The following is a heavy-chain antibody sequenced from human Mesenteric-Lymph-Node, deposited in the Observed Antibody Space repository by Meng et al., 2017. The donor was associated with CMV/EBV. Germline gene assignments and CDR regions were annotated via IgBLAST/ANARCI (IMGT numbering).Heavy chain of an antibody. D-gene: IGHD3-3*01. Sequence: GESLKISCAASGFTFSSYAMHWVRQAPGKGLEWVAVHSYDGNNKYYSDSVRGRFAISRDNSKNTLYLQMDILRAEDTAVYYCARDRSDFWSGPPDHWGQGTLVTVSS. CDR1: GFTFSSYA. CDR3: ARDRSDFWSGPPDH. J-gene: IGHJ4*02. CDR2: HSYDGNNK. V-gene: IGHV3-30*09.